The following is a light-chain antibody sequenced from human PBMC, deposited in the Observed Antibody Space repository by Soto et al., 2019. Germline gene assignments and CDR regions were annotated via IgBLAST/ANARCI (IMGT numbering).Light chain of an antibody. J-gene: IGKJ2*01. CDR2: DAS. V-gene: IGKV1-5*01. Sequence: DIQMTQSPSTLSASVGDRVTITCRASQSISSCFAWYEQKPGKAPKLLIYDASSLESGGPPTISGGGSGTAFTLTISSLQPDDYATYYCQQYNSYSPYTFGQGTKVDIK. CDR3: QQYNSYSPYT. CDR1: QSISSC.